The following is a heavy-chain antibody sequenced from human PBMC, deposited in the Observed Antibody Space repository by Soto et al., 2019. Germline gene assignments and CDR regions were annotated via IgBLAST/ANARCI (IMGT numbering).Heavy chain of an antibody. V-gene: IGHV1-8*01. Sequence: QVPLVQSGAEVKKPGASVKVSCKASGYTFTSYDINWVRQATGQGLEWMGWMNPNSGNTGYAQKFQGRVTMTRNTSISTAYMELSSLRSEDTAVYYCAREGYDFWSGYFYYYYYYMDVWGKGTTVTVSS. J-gene: IGHJ6*03. CDR1: GYTFTSYD. CDR3: AREGYDFWSGYFYYYYYYMDV. D-gene: IGHD3-3*01. CDR2: MNPNSGNT.